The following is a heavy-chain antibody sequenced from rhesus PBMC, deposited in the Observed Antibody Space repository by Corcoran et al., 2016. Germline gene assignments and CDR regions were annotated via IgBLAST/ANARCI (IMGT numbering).Heavy chain of an antibody. D-gene: IGHD4-35*01. CDR3: ARLTTVTTPFVY. CDR1: GGSISSSNW. V-gene: IGHV4-65*02. CDR2: IGGSSGST. Sequence: QVQLQESGPGLVKPSATLSLTCAVSGGSISSSNWGGWIRHPPGKGLEWIGNIGGSSGSTYYNPSLKSRVTISKDTSKNQFSLKLSSVTAADTAVYYCARLTTVTTPFVYWGQGVLVTVSS. J-gene: IGHJ4*01.